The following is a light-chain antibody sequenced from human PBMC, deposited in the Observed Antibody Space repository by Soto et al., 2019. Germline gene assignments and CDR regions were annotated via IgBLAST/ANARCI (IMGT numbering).Light chain of an antibody. CDR1: QGIRKY. Sequence: DIQMTQSPTSLSASVGDRVTITCRASQGIRKYVAWYQQIPGKAPKLLIYAASTLQSGVPSLFSGSGSGTDFTITINGLQDEDVATYSCQKYSSVPVFGPGTKVEIK. CDR3: QKYSSVPV. J-gene: IGKJ3*01. CDR2: AAS. V-gene: IGKV1-27*01.